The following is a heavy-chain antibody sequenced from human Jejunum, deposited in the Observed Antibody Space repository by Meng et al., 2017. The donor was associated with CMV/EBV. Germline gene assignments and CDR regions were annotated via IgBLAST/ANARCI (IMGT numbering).Heavy chain of an antibody. CDR3: TKTLSPYDFWSGADY. D-gene: IGHD3-3*01. V-gene: IGHV3-9*01. CDR2: ISWNGDNM. CDR1: GFTFDEYA. Sequence: GFTFDEYAMHWVRQAPGKGLEVVSGISWNGDNMDYVDSVRGRFTISRDNAKNSLYLQMNSLKAEDTAFYYCTKTLSPYDFWSGADYWGQGTLVTSPQ. J-gene: IGHJ4*02.